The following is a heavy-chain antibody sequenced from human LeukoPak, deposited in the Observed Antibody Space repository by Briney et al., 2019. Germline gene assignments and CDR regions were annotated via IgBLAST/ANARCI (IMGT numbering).Heavy chain of an antibody. CDR2: IYHTGST. V-gene: IGHV4-4*02. J-gene: IGHJ3*02. D-gene: IGHD2-21*02. Sequence: SGTLSLTCAVSGGSISSNNWWSWVRQPPGKGLEWIGEIYHTGSTNYNPSLKSRVTISVDTSENQFSLKLNSVTAADTAVYYCARRSVVTANNFDTFDIWSQGTMVTVSS. CDR3: ARRSVVTANNFDTFDI. CDR1: GGSISSNNW.